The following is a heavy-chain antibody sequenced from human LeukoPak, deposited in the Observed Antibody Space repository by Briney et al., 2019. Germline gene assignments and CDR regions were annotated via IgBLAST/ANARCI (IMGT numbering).Heavy chain of an antibody. CDR1: GFTFSSYS. J-gene: IGHJ6*03. Sequence: PGGSLRLSCAASGFTFSSYSMDWVRQAPGKGLEWVSSISSSSTYIYYADSVKGRFTISRDNAKNSLYLQMNSLRAEDTALYYCARHSGYYRRGPDYYYYYMDVWGKGTTVTVSS. V-gene: IGHV3-21*01. CDR3: ARHSGYYRRGPDYYYYYMDV. D-gene: IGHD5-12*01. CDR2: ISSSSTYI.